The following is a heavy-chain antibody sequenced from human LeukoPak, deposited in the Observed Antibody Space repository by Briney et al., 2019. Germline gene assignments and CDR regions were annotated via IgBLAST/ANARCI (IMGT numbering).Heavy chain of an antibody. Sequence: SQTLSLTCAVSGGSISSGGYSWSWIRQPPGKGLEWIGYIYHSGSTYYNPSLKSRVTISVDRSKNQFSLKLSSVTAADTAVYYCARDRSRGFWSGYRNENNWFDPWGQGTLVTVSS. CDR1: GGSISSGGYS. CDR3: ARDRSRGFWSGYRNENNWFDP. CDR2: IYHSGST. J-gene: IGHJ5*02. D-gene: IGHD3-3*01. V-gene: IGHV4-30-2*01.